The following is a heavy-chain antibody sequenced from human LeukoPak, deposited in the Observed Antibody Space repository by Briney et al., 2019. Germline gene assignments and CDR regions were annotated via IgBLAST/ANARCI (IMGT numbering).Heavy chain of an antibody. V-gene: IGHV1-18*01. CDR3: VRDGSRRTTYYYGSGSDY. D-gene: IGHD3-10*01. CDR1: GYTFTIYG. Sequence: ASVKVSCKASGYTFTIYGLSWVRQAPGQGLEWMGWISAYNGNTKYTQKLQGRVTMTTDTATSTAYIELRRLRSDHTAVYYCVRDGSRRTTYYYGSGSDYWDQGTLVTVSS. CDR2: ISAYNGNT. J-gene: IGHJ4*02.